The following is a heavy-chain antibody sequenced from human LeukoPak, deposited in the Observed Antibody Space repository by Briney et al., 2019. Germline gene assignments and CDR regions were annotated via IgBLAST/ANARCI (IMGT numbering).Heavy chain of an antibody. V-gene: IGHV3-66*01. D-gene: IGHD6-13*01. J-gene: IGHJ4*02. CDR2: IYSGGST. Sequence: GGSLRLSCAASGFTFSNYAMSWVRQAPGKGLEWVSVIYSGGSTYYADSVKGRFTISRDNSKNTLYLQMNSLRAEDTAVYYCARDRQQLPLGYWGQGTLVTVSS. CDR3: ARDRQQLPLGY. CDR1: GFTFSNYA.